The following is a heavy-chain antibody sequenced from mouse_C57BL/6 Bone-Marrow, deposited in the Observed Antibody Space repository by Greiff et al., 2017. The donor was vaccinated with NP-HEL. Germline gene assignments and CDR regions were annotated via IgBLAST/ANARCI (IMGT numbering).Heavy chain of an antibody. CDR2: IDPENGDT. Sequence: DVQLQESGAELVRPGASVKLSCTASGFNIKDDYMHWVKQRPEQGLEWIGWIDPENGDTEYASKFQGKATITADTSSNTAYLQLSSLTSEDTAVYYCSNYGRYFDVWGTGTTVTVSS. CDR1: GFNIKDDY. CDR3: SNYGRYFDV. J-gene: IGHJ1*03. V-gene: IGHV14-4*01. D-gene: IGHD1-1*02.